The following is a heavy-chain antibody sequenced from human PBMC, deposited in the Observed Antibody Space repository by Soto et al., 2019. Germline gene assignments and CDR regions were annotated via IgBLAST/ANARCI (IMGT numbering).Heavy chain of an antibody. V-gene: IGHV5-51*01. J-gene: IGHJ6*04. CDR1: GYTFTSYW. Sequence: PGESLKISCNGSGYTFTSYWINWVRQMPGKGLEWMGIIYPGDSDTRYSPSFQGQVTVSADKSINTAYLQWRSLKASDTAVYYCPRHHGSPGYYLGMDVWGKGTTVTVSS. CDR2: IYPGDSDT. D-gene: IGHD6-13*01. CDR3: PRHHGSPGYYLGMDV.